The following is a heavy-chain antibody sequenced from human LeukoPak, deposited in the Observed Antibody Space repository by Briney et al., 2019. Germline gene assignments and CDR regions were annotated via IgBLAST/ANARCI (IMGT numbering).Heavy chain of an antibody. CDR2: MNQDGSEN. J-gene: IGHJ4*02. Sequence: GGSLRLSCAASGFTFSKYWMSWVRQAPGKGLEWVANMNQDGSENYYVDSVKGRFTISRENAKNSLYLQMNGLRAEDTAVYYCARDSDFDYWGQGTLVTVSS. CDR3: ARDSDFDY. V-gene: IGHV3-7*01. D-gene: IGHD1-26*01. CDR1: GFTFSKYW.